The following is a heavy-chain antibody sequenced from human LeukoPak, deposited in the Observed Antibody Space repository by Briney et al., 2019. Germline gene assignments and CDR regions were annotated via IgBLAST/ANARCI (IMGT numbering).Heavy chain of an antibody. D-gene: IGHD2-2*01. V-gene: IGHV4-34*01. CDR1: GGSFSGYY. Sequence: SETLSLTCAVYGGSFSGYYWSWIRQPPGKGLEWIGEINHSGSTNYNPSLKSRVTISVDTSKNQFSLKLSSVTAADTAVYYCARGGVVVVPTLYYYYGMDVWGQGTTVTVSS. CDR2: INHSGST. J-gene: IGHJ6*02. CDR3: ARGGVVVVPTLYYYYGMDV.